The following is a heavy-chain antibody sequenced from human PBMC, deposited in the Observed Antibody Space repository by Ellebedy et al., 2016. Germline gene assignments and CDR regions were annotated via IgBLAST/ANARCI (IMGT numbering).Heavy chain of an antibody. CDR2: ISYDGSNK. V-gene: IGHV3-30*03. CDR1: GFTFSSYG. D-gene: IGHD6-13*01. Sequence: GGSLRLSCAASGFTFSSYGMHWVRQAPGKGLEWVAVISYDGSNKYYADSVKGRFTISRDNSKNTLYLQMNSLRAEDTAVYYCARVQGQLVRAFDIWGQGTMVTVSS. CDR3: ARVQGQLVRAFDI. J-gene: IGHJ3*02.